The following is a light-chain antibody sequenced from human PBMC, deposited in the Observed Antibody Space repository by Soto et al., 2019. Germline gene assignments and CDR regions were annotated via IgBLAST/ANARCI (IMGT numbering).Light chain of an antibody. J-gene: IGKJ2*01. Sequence: DIQMTQSPSSLSASVGDRVTITCQASQDIRSYLNWYQQKPGKAPKLLIYDASTLETGVPSRFSGSGSGTDFTFTISSLQPEDIATYYCQQYDNLPYTFGQGAKLEIK. CDR2: DAS. CDR1: QDIRSY. V-gene: IGKV1-33*01. CDR3: QQYDNLPYT.